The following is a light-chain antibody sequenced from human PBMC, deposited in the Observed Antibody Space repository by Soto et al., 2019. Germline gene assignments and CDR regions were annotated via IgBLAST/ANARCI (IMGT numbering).Light chain of an antibody. V-gene: IGKV1-39*01. CDR2: AAS. CDR1: QSISSN. CDR3: QQSYSAPWT. J-gene: IGKJ1*01. Sequence: DIQMTQSPSSLSASVGDRVTITCRASQSISSNLNWYQQKSGKAPKVLIYAASNLQSGVPSRFSGSGFATDFTLPISSLQPEDSATYYCQQSYSAPWTFGQGTKVEI.